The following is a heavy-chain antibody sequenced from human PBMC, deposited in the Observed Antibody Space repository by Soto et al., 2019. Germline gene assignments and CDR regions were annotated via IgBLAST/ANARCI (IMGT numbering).Heavy chain of an antibody. CDR3: AREENCSDGICYSEYFQR. V-gene: IGHV1-46*01. CDR2: VNPSGGST. CDR1: GYIFTAYS. J-gene: IGHJ1*01. D-gene: IGHD2-15*01. Sequence: QVQLVQSGAEVKKPGASVKVSCKASGYIFTAYSMHWVRQAPGQGLEWMGVVNPSGGSTNYAQKFQGRITLTRDTSTPTVYMDLSSLTSEDTAVYYCAREENCSDGICYSEYFQRWGQGTLVTVSS.